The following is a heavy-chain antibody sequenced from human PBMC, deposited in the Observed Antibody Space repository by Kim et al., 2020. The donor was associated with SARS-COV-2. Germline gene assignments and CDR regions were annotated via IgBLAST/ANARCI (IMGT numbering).Heavy chain of an antibody. D-gene: IGHD3-10*01. Sequence: GESLKISCKGSGYSFTSYWIGWVRQMPGKGLEWMGIIYPGDSDTRYSPSFQGQVTISADKSISTAYLPWSSLKASDTAMYYCARVITMVRGVPFGMDVWGQGTTVTVSS. CDR3: ARVITMVRGVPFGMDV. V-gene: IGHV5-51*01. J-gene: IGHJ6*02. CDR1: GYSFTSYW. CDR2: IYPGDSDT.